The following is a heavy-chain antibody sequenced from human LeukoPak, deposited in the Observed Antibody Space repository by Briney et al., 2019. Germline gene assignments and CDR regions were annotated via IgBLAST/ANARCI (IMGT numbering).Heavy chain of an antibody. CDR1: GFTFSRYP. V-gene: IGHV3-74*01. CDR2: SNSDGSST. J-gene: IGHJ3*02. CDR3: ARDLKGPVNDVFDM. Sequence: GGSLRLSCAASGFTFSRYPMHWVRQAPGKGLVWVSHSNSDGSSTSYADSVRGRFTISRDNAKNTLYLQMNSLRAEDTAVYYCARDLKGPVNDVFDMWGQGTMVTVSS. D-gene: IGHD4-23*01.